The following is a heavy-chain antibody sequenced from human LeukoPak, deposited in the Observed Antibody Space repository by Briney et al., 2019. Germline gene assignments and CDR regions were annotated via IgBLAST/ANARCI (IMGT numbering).Heavy chain of an antibody. CDR2: IYYSGNT. CDR1: GGXISSYY. CDR3: ARRARATAGGDYFDY. V-gene: IGHV4-59*08. J-gene: IGHJ4*02. Sequence: SETLSLTCTVSGGXISSYYCTWIRQPPGKGLEWIGYIYYSGNTNYNPSLKSRVTISLDTSRNQFSLKLSSVTAADTAVYYCARRARATAGGDYFDYWGQGTLVTVSS. D-gene: IGHD6-13*01.